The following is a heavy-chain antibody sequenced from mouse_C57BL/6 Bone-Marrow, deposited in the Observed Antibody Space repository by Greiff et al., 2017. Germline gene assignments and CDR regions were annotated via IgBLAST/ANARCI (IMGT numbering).Heavy chain of an antibody. D-gene: IGHD6-5*01. CDR3: ARSVGAYQGY. J-gene: IGHJ3*01. CDR2: IYPGSGNT. Sequence: VQLQQSGAELVRPGASVKLSCKASGYTFTDYYINWVKQRPGQGLEWIARIYPGSGNTYYNEKFKGKATLTAEKSSSTAYMQLSSLTSEDSAVYFCARSVGAYQGYWGQGTLVTVSA. CDR1: GYTFTDYY. V-gene: IGHV1-76*01.